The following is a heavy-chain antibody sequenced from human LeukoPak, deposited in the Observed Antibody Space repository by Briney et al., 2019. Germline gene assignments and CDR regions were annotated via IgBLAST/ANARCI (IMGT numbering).Heavy chain of an antibody. CDR3: AKDRFGNKGYFDY. V-gene: IGHV3-23*01. D-gene: IGHD3-10*01. J-gene: IGHJ4*02. CDR1: GFTFSSYA. CDR2: ISGSGSST. Sequence: GGSLRLSCAASGFTFSSYAMSWVRQAPGKGPEWVSVISGSGSSTSQVDSVKGRFTISRDNSKNTLYLQMNSLRAEDTAVYYCAKDRFGNKGYFDYWGQGAPVTVSS.